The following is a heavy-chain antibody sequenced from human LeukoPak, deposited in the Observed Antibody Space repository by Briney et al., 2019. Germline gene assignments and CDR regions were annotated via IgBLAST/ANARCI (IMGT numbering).Heavy chain of an antibody. Sequence: SETLSLTCTVSGGSISTSSYQWGWIRQPPGNGLEWIGSMYYSGSTYYNPSLKSRVTMSVDTSKNQLSLKLSSVTAADTAVYFRARHPSCTTVTHCSFDDWGQGTLVTVSS. CDR1: GGSISTSSYQ. D-gene: IGHD4-11*01. CDR2: MYYSGST. J-gene: IGHJ4*02. V-gene: IGHV4-39*01. CDR3: ARHPSCTTVTHCSFDD.